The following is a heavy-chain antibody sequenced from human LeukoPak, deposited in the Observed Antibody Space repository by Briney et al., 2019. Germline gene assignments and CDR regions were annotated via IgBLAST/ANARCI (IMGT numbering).Heavy chain of an antibody. CDR3: ARATSTSSGAFDI. CDR1: GFTFSRHS. V-gene: IGHV3-21*01. Sequence: GGSLRLSCAASGFTFSRHSMNWVRQAPGKGLEWVSSISASSSYIYYADSVKGRFIISRDNAKNSLYLQMNSLRAEDTAVYYCARATSTSSGAFDIWGQGTMVTVSS. J-gene: IGHJ3*02. CDR2: ISASSSYI. D-gene: IGHD6-6*01.